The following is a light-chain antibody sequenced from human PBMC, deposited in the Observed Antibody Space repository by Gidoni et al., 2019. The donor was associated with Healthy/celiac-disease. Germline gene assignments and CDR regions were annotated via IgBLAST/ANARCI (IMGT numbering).Light chain of an antibody. J-gene: IGKJ5*01. CDR1: QRISSY. Sequence: DIQMTQSPSSLSASVGDSVTITCRASQRISSYVNWYHQKPGKAPKLLIYAASSLQSGVPSRFSGSGSGTDFTRSISSLQPEDFATYYCLQSDSTPPITFGQGTRLEIK. CDR3: LQSDSTPPIT. CDR2: AAS. V-gene: IGKV1-39*01.